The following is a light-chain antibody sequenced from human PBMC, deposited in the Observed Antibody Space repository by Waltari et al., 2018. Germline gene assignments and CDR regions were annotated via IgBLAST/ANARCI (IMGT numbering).Light chain of an antibody. CDR2: RDN. Sequence: QAGLTQPPSVSKGLRQTATLTCTGNSNNVGYQGAAWLQQHQGHPPQLLSYRDNTRPSGISERLSASRSGNTASLTITGLQPEDDADYYCSAWDSSLTAWVFGGGTKLTVL. V-gene: IGLV10-54*01. CDR1: SNNVGYQG. J-gene: IGLJ3*02. CDR3: SAWDSSLTAWV.